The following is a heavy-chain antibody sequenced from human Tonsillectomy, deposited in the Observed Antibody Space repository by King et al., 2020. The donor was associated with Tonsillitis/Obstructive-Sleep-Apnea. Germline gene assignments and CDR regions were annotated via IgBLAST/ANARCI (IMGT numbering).Heavy chain of an antibody. CDR2: IKQDGSEK. CDR1: GFIFSSYW. J-gene: IGHJ4*02. D-gene: IGHD6-19*01. V-gene: IGHV3-7*03. CDR3: ARGGGSSGWPFVY. Sequence: VQLVESGGGLVQPGGSLRLSCAASGFIFSSYWMSWVRQAPGKGLEWVTNIKQDGSEKYYVDSVKGRFTISRDNAKNSLYLQINSLRAEDTAVYYCARGGGSSGWPFVYWGQGTLVTVSS.